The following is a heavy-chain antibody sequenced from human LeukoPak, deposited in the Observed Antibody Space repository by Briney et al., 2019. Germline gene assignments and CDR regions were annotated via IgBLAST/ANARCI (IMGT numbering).Heavy chain of an antibody. Sequence: SETLSLTCTVSGGSISSYYWSWIRQPPGKGLEWIGYIYYSGSTNYNPSLKSRVTISVDTSKNQFSLKLSSVTAADTAVYYCARSPPAYCSGGTCYYFDYWGQGTLVTVSS. D-gene: IGHD2-15*01. CDR1: GGSISSYY. J-gene: IGHJ4*02. V-gene: IGHV4-59*12. CDR2: IYYSGST. CDR3: ARSPPAYCSGGTCYYFDY.